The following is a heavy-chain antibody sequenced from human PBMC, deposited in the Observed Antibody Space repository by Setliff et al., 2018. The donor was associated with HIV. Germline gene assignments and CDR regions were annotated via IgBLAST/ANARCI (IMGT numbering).Heavy chain of an antibody. V-gene: IGHV1-24*01. Sequence: ASVKVSCKVSGYSLIASSMHWVRQTPGKGLEWMGRFNREYGGTIYAQKFQGRVTITADESTSTAYMELSSLRSEDTAVYYCAKGGYYDSTGYFYYYLYYLDEWGKGTTVTVSS. CDR1: GYSLIASS. CDR2: FNREYGGT. J-gene: IGHJ6*03. CDR3: AKGGYYDSTGYFYYYLYYLDE. D-gene: IGHD3-22*01.